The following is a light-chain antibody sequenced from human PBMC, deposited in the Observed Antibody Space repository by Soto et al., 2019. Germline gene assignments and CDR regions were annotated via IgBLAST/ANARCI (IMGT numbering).Light chain of an antibody. CDR2: GAS. Sequence: EIVLTQSPGTLSLSPGERATLSCRASQSVSSSYLAWYQQKPGQAPKLLIFGASIRATDIPDRFSGSGSGTDFTLTISRLEPEDFAVYYCQQYGSSPPTFGQGTKGDIK. CDR3: QQYGSSPPT. V-gene: IGKV3-20*01. CDR1: QSVSSSY. J-gene: IGKJ1*01.